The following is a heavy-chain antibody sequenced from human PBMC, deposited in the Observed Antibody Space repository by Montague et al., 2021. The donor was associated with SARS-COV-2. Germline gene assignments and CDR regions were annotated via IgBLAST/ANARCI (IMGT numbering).Heavy chain of an antibody. CDR3: ASCTDCGYSYGICTYAFDI. CDR2: IYWNDDK. V-gene: IGHV2-5*01. Sequence: PALVKPTQTLTLTCTFSGFSLSTSGVGVGWICQPPGKALEWLALIYWNDDKRYSPSLKSRLTITKDTSKNQVVLTMTNMDPVDTATYYCASCTDCGYSYGICTYAFDIWGQGTTVTVSS. CDR1: GFSLSTSGVG. J-gene: IGHJ3*02. D-gene: IGHD5-18*01.